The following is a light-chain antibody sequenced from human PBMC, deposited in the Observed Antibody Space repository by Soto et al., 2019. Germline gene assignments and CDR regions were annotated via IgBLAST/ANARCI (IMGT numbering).Light chain of an antibody. CDR2: DVS. V-gene: IGLV2-14*01. CDR3: SSSTSSSTPYVV. CDR1: SSDVGGYNY. J-gene: IGLJ2*01. Sequence: QSALTQPASVSGSPGQSITISCTGTSSDVGGYNYVSWYQQHPGKAPKLMIYDVSNLPSGVSNRFSGSKSGNTASLTISGLQAEDEADYYCSSSTSSSTPYVVFGGGTKLTVL.